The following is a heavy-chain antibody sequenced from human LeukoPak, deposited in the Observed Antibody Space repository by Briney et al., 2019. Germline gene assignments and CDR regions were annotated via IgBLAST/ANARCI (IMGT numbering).Heavy chain of an antibody. D-gene: IGHD3-10*01. J-gene: IGHJ4*02. V-gene: IGHV3-23*01. CDR3: ARDYASDY. Sequence: GGSLRLSCAASGFTFSSYAMSWVRQAPGKGLEWVSVISGSGVGTYYADSVKGRFTISRDNSKNTLYLQMHSLRAEDTAVYYCARDYASDYWGQGTLVTVSS. CDR2: ISGSGVGT. CDR1: GFTFSSYA.